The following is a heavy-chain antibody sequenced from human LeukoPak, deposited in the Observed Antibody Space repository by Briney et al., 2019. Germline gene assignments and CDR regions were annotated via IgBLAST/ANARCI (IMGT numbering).Heavy chain of an antibody. CDR3: ARVIVVVTGNYMDV. D-gene: IGHD2-21*02. J-gene: IGHJ6*03. Sequence: SETLSLTRTVSGGSISSYYWSWIRQPPGKGLEWIGYIYYSGSTNYNPSLKSRVTISVDTSKNQFSLKLSSVTAADTAVYYCARVIVVVTGNYMDVWGKGTTVTISS. V-gene: IGHV4-59*01. CDR1: GGSISSYY. CDR2: IYYSGST.